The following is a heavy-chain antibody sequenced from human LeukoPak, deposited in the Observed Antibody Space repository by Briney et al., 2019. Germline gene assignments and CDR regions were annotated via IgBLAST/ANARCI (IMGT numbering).Heavy chain of an antibody. J-gene: IGHJ4*02. CDR1: GFTFSSYW. V-gene: IGHV3-74*01. CDR3: ARVNRVGANSDY. D-gene: IGHD1-26*01. Sequence: GGSLRLSCAASGFTFSSYWMHWVRQAPGKGLVWVSRINSDGSSTSYADSVKGRFTISRDNARNTLYLQMNSLRAEDTAVYYCARVNRVGANSDYWGQGTLVTVSS. CDR2: INSDGSST.